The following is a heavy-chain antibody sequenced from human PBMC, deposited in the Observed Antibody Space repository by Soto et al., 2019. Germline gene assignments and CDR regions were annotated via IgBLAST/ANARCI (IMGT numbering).Heavy chain of an antibody. J-gene: IGHJ1*01. CDR3: ARAIGLAYCGCDCYPRVGLLQH. D-gene: IGHD2-21*02. CDR1: GYTFTSYD. CDR2: MNPNSGNT. V-gene: IGHV1-8*01. Sequence: QVQLVQSGAEVKKPGASVKVSCKASGYTFTSYDINWVRQATGQGLEWMGWMNPNSGNTGYAQKFQGRVTMTRNTSISTAYMELSSLRSEDTAVYYCARAIGLAYCGCDCYPRVGLLQHWGQGTLVTVSS.